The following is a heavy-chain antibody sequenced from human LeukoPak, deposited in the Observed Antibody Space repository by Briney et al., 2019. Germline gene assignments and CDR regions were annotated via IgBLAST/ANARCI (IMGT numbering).Heavy chain of an antibody. CDR3: ARDREGYGSGTFDY. V-gene: IGHV3-30-3*01. D-gene: IGHD3-10*01. CDR2: ISYDGSNK. J-gene: IGHJ4*02. CDR1: GFTFSSYA. Sequence: GRSLRLSCAASGFTFSSYAMHWVRQAPGKGLEWVAVISYDGSNKYYADSVKGRFTISRDNSKNTLYLQMNSLRAEDTAVYYCARDREGYGSGTFDYWGQGTLVTVSP.